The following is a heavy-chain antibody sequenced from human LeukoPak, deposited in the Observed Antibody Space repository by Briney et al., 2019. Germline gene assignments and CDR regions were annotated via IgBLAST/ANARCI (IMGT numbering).Heavy chain of an antibody. Sequence: TSETLSLTCTVSGGSISSSSYYWGWIRQPPGKGLEWIGSIYYSGSTYYNPSLKSRVTISVDTSKNQFSLKLSSVTAADTAVYYCARRVYSTSWSYYFDYWGQGTLVTVSS. J-gene: IGHJ4*02. CDR1: GGSISSSSYY. V-gene: IGHV4-39*07. D-gene: IGHD6-13*01. CDR2: IYYSGST. CDR3: ARRVYSTSWSYYFDY.